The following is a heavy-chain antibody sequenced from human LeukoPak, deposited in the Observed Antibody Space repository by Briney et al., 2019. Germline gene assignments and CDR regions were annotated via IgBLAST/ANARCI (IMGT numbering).Heavy chain of an antibody. CDR2: IGSDGNEK. Sequence: PGRSLRLSCAASGFTFSTYGMQLVRQAPGKGLEWVAFIGSDGNEKYYADSVKGRFTISRDNSRSTLYLQMNSLRVEDTAVYYCAQEMGRRGFFDYWGQGTLVFVSS. CDR3: AQEMGRRGFFDY. CDR1: GFTFSTYG. D-gene: IGHD3-22*01. V-gene: IGHV3-30*02. J-gene: IGHJ4*02.